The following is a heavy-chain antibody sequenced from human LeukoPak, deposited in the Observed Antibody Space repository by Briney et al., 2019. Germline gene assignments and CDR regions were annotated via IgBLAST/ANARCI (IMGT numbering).Heavy chain of an antibody. D-gene: IGHD2-2*02. V-gene: IGHV4-30-2*01. Sequence: PSETLSLTCTVSGGSISSGGYYWSWIRQPPGTGLEWIGYIYHSGSTYYNPSLKSRVTISVDRSKNQFSLKLSSVTAADTAVYYCARDSEVPAAIGDYWGQGTLVTVSS. CDR3: ARDSEVPAAIGDY. CDR2: IYHSGST. J-gene: IGHJ4*02. CDR1: GGSISSGGYY.